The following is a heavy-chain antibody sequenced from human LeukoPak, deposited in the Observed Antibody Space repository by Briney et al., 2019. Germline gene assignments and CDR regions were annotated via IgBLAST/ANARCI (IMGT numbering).Heavy chain of an antibody. CDR3: ARAGYDGNWFDP. V-gene: IGHV3-7*01. Sequence: PGGSLRLSCGASGFTFSSYWMSWVRQAPGKGLEWVANIKQDGSEKYYVDSVKGRFTISRDNAKNSLYLQMNSLRAEDTAVYYCARAGYDGNWFDPWGQGTLVTVSS. J-gene: IGHJ5*02. CDR2: IKQDGSEK. CDR1: GFTFSSYW. D-gene: IGHD3-22*01.